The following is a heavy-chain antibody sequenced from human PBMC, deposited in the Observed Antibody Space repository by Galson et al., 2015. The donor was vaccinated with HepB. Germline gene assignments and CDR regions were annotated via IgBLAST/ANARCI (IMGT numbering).Heavy chain of an antibody. CDR1: GFTFSIHY. Sequence: SLRLSCAASGFTFSIHYMSWARQAPGKGLEWVSVIYSGGSTYYADSVKGRFTISRDNSKNTLYLQMHSLRAEDTAVYYCARKAAAGTRWYFDLWGRGTLVTVSS. J-gene: IGHJ2*01. D-gene: IGHD6-13*01. CDR2: IYSGGST. V-gene: IGHV3-66*02. CDR3: ARKAAAGTRWYFDL.